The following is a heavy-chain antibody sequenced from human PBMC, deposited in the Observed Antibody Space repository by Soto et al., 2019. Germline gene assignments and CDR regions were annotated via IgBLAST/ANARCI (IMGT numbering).Heavy chain of an antibody. V-gene: IGHV1-69*02. CDR3: ARAGKGDHDYGDYATPWYYGMDV. D-gene: IGHD4-17*01. Sequence: QVQLVQSGAEVKKPGSSVKVSCKASGGTFSSYTISWVRQAPGQGLEWMGRIIPILGIANYAQKFQGRVTITADKSTSTAYMELSSLRSEDTAVYYCARAGKGDHDYGDYATPWYYGMDVWGQGTTVTVSS. CDR2: IIPILGIA. J-gene: IGHJ6*02. CDR1: GGTFSSYT.